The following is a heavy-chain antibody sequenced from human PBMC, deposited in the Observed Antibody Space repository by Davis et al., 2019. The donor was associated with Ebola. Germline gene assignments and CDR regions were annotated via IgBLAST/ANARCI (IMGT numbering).Heavy chain of an antibody. CDR3: ARAEDDYGEYPDALDI. D-gene: IGHD4-17*01. Sequence: PGGSLRLSCEASDFTLSSYGVSWVRQAPGKGLEWVSVIYNVYTMYYADSVKGRFTISRDSSMNTVYLQMSSLRAEDTAVYYCARAEDDYGEYPDALDIWGQGTVVTVSS. CDR2: IYNVYTM. J-gene: IGHJ3*02. CDR1: DFTLSSYG. V-gene: IGHV3-53*01.